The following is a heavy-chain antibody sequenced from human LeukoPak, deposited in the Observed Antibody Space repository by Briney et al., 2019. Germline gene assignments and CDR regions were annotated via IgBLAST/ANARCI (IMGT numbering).Heavy chain of an antibody. CDR3: ARGGGPGPY. CDR1: EFYW. Sequence: TGRSLRLSCADSEFYWMHWVRQAPGKGLVWVSRINSDGSSTSYADSVKGRFTISRDNAKNTLYLQMNSLRAEDTAVYYCARGGGPGPYWGQGTLVTVSS. J-gene: IGHJ4*02. CDR2: INSDGSST. V-gene: IGHV3-74*01. D-gene: IGHD2-15*01.